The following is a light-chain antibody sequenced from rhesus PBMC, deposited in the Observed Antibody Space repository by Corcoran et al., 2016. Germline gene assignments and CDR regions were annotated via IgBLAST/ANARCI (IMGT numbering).Light chain of an antibody. Sequence: DIQMTQSPSSLSASVGDTVTITCRASQVISSYLNWFQQKPGKAPKLLIYDASSLESGVPSRFSGSGSGTDFTLTIRGLQPEDFAADYCLQHNSYPLTFGGGTKVEIK. V-gene: IGKV1-28*03. CDR3: LQHNSYPLT. CDR1: QVISSY. CDR2: DAS. J-gene: IGKJ4*01.